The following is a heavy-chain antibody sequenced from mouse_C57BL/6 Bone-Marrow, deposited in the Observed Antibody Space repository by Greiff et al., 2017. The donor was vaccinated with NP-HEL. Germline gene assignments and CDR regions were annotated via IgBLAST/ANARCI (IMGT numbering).Heavy chain of an antibody. CDR3: ASYGSRYFDY. CDR2: IHPNSGST. V-gene: IGHV1-64*01. D-gene: IGHD1-1*01. J-gene: IGHJ2*01. CDR1: GYTFTSYW. Sequence: QVQLQQPGAELVKPGASVKLSCEASGYTFTSYWMHWVKQRPGQGLEWIGMIHPNSGSTNYNEKFKSKATLTVDKSSSTAYMQLSSLTSEDSAVYYCASYGSRYFDYWGQGTTLTVSS.